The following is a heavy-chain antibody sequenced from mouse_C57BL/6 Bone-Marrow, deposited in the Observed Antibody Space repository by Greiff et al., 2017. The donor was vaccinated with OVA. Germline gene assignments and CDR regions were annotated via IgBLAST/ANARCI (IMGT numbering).Heavy chain of an antibody. D-gene: IGHD1-1*01. J-gene: IGHJ3*01. Sequence: VQLQQSGAELARPGASVKLSCKASGYTFTSYGISWVKQRTGQGLEWIGEIYPRSGNTYYNEKFKGKATLTADKSSNTAYMELRSLTSEDSAVYFCARSTVEAYWGQGTLVTVSA. V-gene: IGHV1-81*01. CDR2: IYPRSGNT. CDR1: GYTFTSYG. CDR3: ARSTVEAY.